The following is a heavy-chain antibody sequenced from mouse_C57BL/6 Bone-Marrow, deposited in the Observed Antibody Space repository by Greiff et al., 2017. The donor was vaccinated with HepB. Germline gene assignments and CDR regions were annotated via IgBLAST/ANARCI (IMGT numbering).Heavy chain of an antibody. CDR2: ISYDGSN. Sequence: ESGPGLVKPSQSLSLTCSVTGYSITSGYYWNWIRQFPGNKLEWMGYISYDGSNNYNPSLKNRISITRDTSKNQFFLKLNSVTTEDTATYYCARGVYYGSSHWYFDVWGTGTTVTVSS. D-gene: IGHD1-1*01. CDR1: GYSITSGYY. CDR3: ARGVYYGSSHWYFDV. J-gene: IGHJ1*03. V-gene: IGHV3-6*01.